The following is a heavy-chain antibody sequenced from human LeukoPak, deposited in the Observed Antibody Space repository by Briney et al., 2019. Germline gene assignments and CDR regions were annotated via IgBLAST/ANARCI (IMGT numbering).Heavy chain of an antibody. CDR3: ARASRDGYNQNFDH. D-gene: IGHD5-24*01. CDR2: IYPGGSET. CDR1: GSSFSSYW. V-gene: IGHV5-51*01. Sequence: PGESLKISCQGLGSSFSSYWNAWVRQRPGKGLEWMGIIYPGGSETRYDPSFQGQVTISADSSTSTAYLQWSSLRASDTAMYYCARASRDGYNQNFDHWGQGTLVTVSS. J-gene: IGHJ4*02.